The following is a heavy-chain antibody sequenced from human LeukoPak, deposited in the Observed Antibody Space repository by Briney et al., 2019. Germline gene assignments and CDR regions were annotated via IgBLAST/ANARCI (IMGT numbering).Heavy chain of an antibody. Sequence: PSETLSLTCTVSGGSISSGGYYWSWIRQHPGKGLEWIEYIYYSGSTYYNPSLKSRVTISVDTSKNQFSLKLSSVTAADTAVYYCARDLGTAAGPGYNWFDPWGQGTLVTVSS. D-gene: IGHD6-13*01. CDR3: ARDLGTAAGPGYNWFDP. J-gene: IGHJ5*02. CDR1: GGSISSGGYY. CDR2: IYYSGST. V-gene: IGHV4-31*03.